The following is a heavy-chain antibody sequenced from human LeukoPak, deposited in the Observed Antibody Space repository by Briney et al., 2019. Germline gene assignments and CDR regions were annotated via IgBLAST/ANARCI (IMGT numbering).Heavy chain of an antibody. CDR3: ARDPVDSSGWLFDY. Sequence: GGSLRLSCEASGFTFRNYWMIWVRQAPGKGLERVANIKEDGSETYYVDSVKGRFTISRDNTKNSLYLQMNSLRVEDTAVYYCARDPVDSSGWLFDYWGQGTLVTVSS. D-gene: IGHD6-19*01. V-gene: IGHV3-7*01. CDR2: IKEDGSET. J-gene: IGHJ4*02. CDR1: GFTFRNYW.